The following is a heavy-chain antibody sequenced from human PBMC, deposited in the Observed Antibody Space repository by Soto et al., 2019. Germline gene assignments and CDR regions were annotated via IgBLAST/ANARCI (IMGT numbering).Heavy chain of an antibody. Sequence: ASVKVSCKASGYTFTSYAMHWVRQAPGQRLEWMGWINAGNGNTKYSQKFQGRVTITRDTSASTAYMELSSLRSEDTAVYYCASEGLSINWFDPWGQGTLVTVSS. V-gene: IGHV1-3*01. CDR1: GYTFTSYA. CDR3: ASEGLSINWFDP. CDR2: INAGNGNT. J-gene: IGHJ5*02. D-gene: IGHD3-16*02.